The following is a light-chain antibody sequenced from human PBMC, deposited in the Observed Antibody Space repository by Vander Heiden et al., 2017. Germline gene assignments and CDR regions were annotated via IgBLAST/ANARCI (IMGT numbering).Light chain of an antibody. Sequence: EIVSTHSPGTLSLSPGERATISCRAGKSGSSSYLAWYQQKPGQAPRLLIYGASSRATGIPDRFSGSGSGTDFTLTISRLEPEDFAVYYCQQYGSSPSTFGPGTKVDIK. CDR1: KSGSSSY. CDR2: GAS. V-gene: IGKV3-20*01. J-gene: IGKJ3*01. CDR3: QQYGSSPST.